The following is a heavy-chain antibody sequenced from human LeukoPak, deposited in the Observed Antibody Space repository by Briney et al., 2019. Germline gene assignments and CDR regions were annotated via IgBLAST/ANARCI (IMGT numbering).Heavy chain of an antibody. V-gene: IGHV3-33*01. Sequence: GGSLRLSCEASGFXFSSFGIHWVRQAPGKGLEWMAVIWYDASDRYYADSVKGRFTISRDNSKNTLFLQMNSLRDDDTAVYYCVRGVGVSRFNYFDPWGQGTLVVVSS. CDR2: IWYDASDR. CDR1: GFXFSSFG. CDR3: VRGVGVSRFNYFDP. J-gene: IGHJ5*02. D-gene: IGHD5-24*01.